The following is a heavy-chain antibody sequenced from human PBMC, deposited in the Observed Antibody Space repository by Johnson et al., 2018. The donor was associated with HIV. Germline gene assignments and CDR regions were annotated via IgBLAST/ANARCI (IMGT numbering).Heavy chain of an antibody. CDR1: GFTFSSYA. V-gene: IGHV3-30-3*01. Sequence: QVHLVESGGGVVQPGRSLRLSCAASGFTFSSYAMHWVRQAPGKGLEWVAVISYDGSNKYYADSVKGRFTISRDNAKNSLHLQMNSLRAEDTALYYCARGTIFGEVDAFDIWGQGTVVTISS. CDR2: ISYDGSNK. D-gene: IGHD3-3*01. J-gene: IGHJ3*02. CDR3: ARGTIFGEVDAFDI.